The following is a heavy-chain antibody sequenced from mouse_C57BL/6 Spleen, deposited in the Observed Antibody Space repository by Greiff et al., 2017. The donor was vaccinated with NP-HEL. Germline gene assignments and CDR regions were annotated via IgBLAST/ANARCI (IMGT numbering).Heavy chain of an antibody. Sequence: VQLQQPGAELVKPGASVKMSCKASGYTFTSYWITWVKQRPGQGLEWIGDIYPGSGSTNYNEKFKSKATLTVDTSSSTAYMQLSSLTSEDSAVYYCARSSNWDGGFDYWGQGTTLTVSS. CDR3: ARSSNWDGGFDY. CDR1: GYTFTSYW. D-gene: IGHD4-1*01. V-gene: IGHV1-55*01. CDR2: IYPGSGST. J-gene: IGHJ2*01.